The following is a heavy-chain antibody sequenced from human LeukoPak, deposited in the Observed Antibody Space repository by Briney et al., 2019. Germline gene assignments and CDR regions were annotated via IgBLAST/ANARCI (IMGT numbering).Heavy chain of an antibody. J-gene: IGHJ3*02. CDR2: INSDGSST. CDR3: ARDFRFGELLDAFDI. D-gene: IGHD3-10*01. Sequence: GGSLRLSCAASGFTFSSYWMHWVRQAPGKGLVWVSRINSDGSSTSYADSVKGRFTISRDNAKNTLYLQMNSLRAEDTAVYYCARDFRFGELLDAFDIWGQGTMVTVSS. CDR1: GFTFSSYW. V-gene: IGHV3-74*01.